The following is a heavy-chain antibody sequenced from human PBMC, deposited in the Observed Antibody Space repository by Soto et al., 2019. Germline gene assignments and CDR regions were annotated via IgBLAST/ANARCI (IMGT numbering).Heavy chain of an antibody. CDR2: ISSSSSYI. D-gene: IGHD2-15*01. Sequence: GGSLRLSCAASGFTFSNSDMNWVHQAPGKGLEWVSSISSSSSYIYYADSVKGRFTISRDNAKNSLYLQMNSLRAEDTAVYYCARDGLGYCSGGSCGPFDPWGQGTLVTVSS. J-gene: IGHJ5*02. CDR1: GFTFSNSD. V-gene: IGHV3-21*01. CDR3: ARDGLGYCSGGSCGPFDP.